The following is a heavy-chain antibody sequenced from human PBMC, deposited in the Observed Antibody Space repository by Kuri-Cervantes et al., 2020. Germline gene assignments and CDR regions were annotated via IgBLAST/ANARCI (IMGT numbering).Heavy chain of an antibody. V-gene: IGHV1-18*01. CDR1: GYTFTSYG. J-gene: IGHJ4*02. CDR3: ARGPLGYSYVDY. D-gene: IGHD5-18*01. Sequence: ASVKVSCKASGYTFTSYGISWVRQAPGQGLEWMGWISAYNGNANYAQKLQGRVTMTTDTSTSTAYMELRSLRSEDTAVYYCARGPLGYSYVDYWGQGTLVTVSS. CDR2: ISAYNGNA.